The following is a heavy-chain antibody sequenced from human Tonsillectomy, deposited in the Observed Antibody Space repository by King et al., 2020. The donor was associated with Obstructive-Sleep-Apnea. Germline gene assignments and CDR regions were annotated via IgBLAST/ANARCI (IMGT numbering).Heavy chain of an antibody. CDR2: IYYSGST. J-gene: IGHJ5*02. V-gene: IGHV4-59*01. D-gene: IGHD3-9*01. Sequence: VQLQESGPGLVKPSETLSLTCTVSGGSISSYYWSWIRQPPGKGLEWIGYIYYSGSTNYNPSLKSRVTISVDTSKNQFSLKLSSVTAADTAVYYCARQRIQYYDILTGYYRGGWFDPWGQGTLVTVSS. CDR1: GGSISSYY. CDR3: ARQRIQYYDILTGYYRGGWFDP.